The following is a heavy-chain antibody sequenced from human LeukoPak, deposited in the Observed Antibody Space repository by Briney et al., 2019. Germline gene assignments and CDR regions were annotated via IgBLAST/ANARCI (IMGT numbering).Heavy chain of an antibody. Sequence: SETLSLTCAVYGGSFSGYYWSWIRQPPGKGLEWIGEINHSGSTNYNPSLKSRVTISVDTSKNQFSLKLSSVTAADTAVYYCARAGGTGYSSGWYDYWGQGTLVTVSS. CDR3: ARAGGTGYSSGWYDY. CDR1: GGSFSGYY. D-gene: IGHD6-19*01. CDR2: INHSGST. J-gene: IGHJ4*02. V-gene: IGHV4-34*01.